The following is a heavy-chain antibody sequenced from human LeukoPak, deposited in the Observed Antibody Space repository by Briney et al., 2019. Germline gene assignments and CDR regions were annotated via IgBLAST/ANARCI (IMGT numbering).Heavy chain of an antibody. CDR2: IYYSGTT. CDR3: ARDNSGYCSDGSCYHFDY. CDR1: GGSLSSYY. D-gene: IGHD2-15*01. Sequence: SETLSLTCTVSGGSLSSYYWSWIRQPPGKALEWIGYIYYSGTTNYNPSLKSRVTISVDTSKNQFSLKLSSVTAADTAVYYCARDNSGYCSDGSCYHFDYWGQGTLVTVSS. V-gene: IGHV4-59*01. J-gene: IGHJ4*02.